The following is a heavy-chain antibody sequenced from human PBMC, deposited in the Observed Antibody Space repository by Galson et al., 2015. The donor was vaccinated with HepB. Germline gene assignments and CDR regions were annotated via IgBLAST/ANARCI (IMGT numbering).Heavy chain of an antibody. V-gene: IGHV5-51*01. CDR1: GYSFTTYW. D-gene: IGHD6-13*01. Sequence: QSGAEVKKPGESLKISCKGSGYSFTTYWIGWVRQMPGKGLEWMGIIYPPNSDTKYSPSFQGQVTISADKSINTAYLQWSSLKASDTAMYYCARHGANSRWSYFDYWGQGTLVTVSS. CDR3: ARHGANSRWSYFDY. J-gene: IGHJ4*02. CDR2: IYPPNSDT.